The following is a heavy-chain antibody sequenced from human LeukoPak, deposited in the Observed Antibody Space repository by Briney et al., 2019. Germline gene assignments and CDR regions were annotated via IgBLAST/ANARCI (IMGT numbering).Heavy chain of an antibody. V-gene: IGHV3-21*01. J-gene: IGHJ6*02. CDR1: GFTFSSYS. CDR3: ASNLDTASPYGMDV. Sequence: GGSLRLYCAASGFTFSSYSMNWVRQAPGKGLEWVSSISSSSSYIYYADSVKGRFTISRDNAKNSLYLQMHSLRAEDTAVYYCASNLDTASPYGMDVWGQGTTVTVSS. CDR2: ISSSSSYI. D-gene: IGHD5-18*01.